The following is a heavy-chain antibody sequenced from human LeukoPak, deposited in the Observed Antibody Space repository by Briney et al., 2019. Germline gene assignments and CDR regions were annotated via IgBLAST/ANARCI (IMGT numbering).Heavy chain of an antibody. D-gene: IGHD2-2*01. CDR2: MNPNSGNT. CDR1: GYTFTSYD. V-gene: IGHV1-8*01. J-gene: IGHJ6*02. CDR3: ARHDIVVVPAAATYYYYGMDV. Sequence: ASVKVSCKASGYTFTSYDINWVRQATGQGLEWMGWMNPNSGNTGYAQKFQGRVTMTRNTSISTAYMELSSLRSEDTAVYYCARHDIVVVPAAATYYYYGMDVWGQGTTVTVSS.